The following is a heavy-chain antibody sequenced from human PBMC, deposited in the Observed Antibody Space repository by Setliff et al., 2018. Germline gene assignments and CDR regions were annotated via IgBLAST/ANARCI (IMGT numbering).Heavy chain of an antibody. CDR1: GGSINEANYY. J-gene: IGHJ4*02. CDR3: LRIRLVPHGHS. CDR2: IYTRGST. D-gene: IGHD2-15*01. V-gene: IGHV4-61*09. Sequence: PSETLSLTCTVSGGSINEANYYWSWIRQPAGKGLEWTGHIYTRGSTNYNPSLRSRVSISVDTSKNHFSLWLSSVAATDTAVYYCLRIRLVPHGHSWGQGTLVTVSS.